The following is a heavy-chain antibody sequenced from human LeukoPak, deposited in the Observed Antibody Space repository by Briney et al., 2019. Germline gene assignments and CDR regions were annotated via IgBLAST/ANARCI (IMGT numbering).Heavy chain of an antibody. J-gene: IGHJ6*03. D-gene: IGHD3-10*01. V-gene: IGHV7-4-1*02. CDR2: INTNPGNP. CDR1: GYAFTSYG. CDR3: ARVGVRHFYYYMDV. Sequence: ASVKVSCKASGYAFTSYGVNWVRQAPGQGLEWMGWINTNPGNPTYAQGFTGRFVFSLDTSVSTAYLQITSLKAEDTAVYYCARVGVRHFYYYMDVWGKGTTVTVSS.